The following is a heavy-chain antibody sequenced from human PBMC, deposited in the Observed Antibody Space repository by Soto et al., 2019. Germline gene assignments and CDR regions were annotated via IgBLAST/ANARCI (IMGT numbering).Heavy chain of an antibody. CDR1: GGTFSSYA. V-gene: IGHV1-69*12. D-gene: IGHD3-3*01. Sequence: QVQLVQSGAEVKKPGSSVKVSCKASGGTFSSYAISWVRQAPGQGLEWMGGIIRIFGTANYAQKFQGRVTITADESTSTAYMELSSLRSEDTDVYYCARDSGRITIFGVVRYYYGMDVWGQGTTVTVSS. CDR2: IIRIFGTA. J-gene: IGHJ6*02. CDR3: ARDSGRITIFGVVRYYYGMDV.